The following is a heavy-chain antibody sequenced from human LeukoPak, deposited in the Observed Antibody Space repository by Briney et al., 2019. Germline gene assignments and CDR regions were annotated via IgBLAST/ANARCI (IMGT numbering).Heavy chain of an antibody. CDR2: STHSGST. CDR3: ARGRTGAAALDF. Sequence: SETLSLTCAVYGGSFSGHYWTWIRQPPGKGLEWIGDSTHSGSTNYNPSLKSQVTISVDTSKNQFSLKLTSVSAADTAVYHCARGRTGAAALDFWGPGTLVTVSS. V-gene: IGHV4-34*01. CDR1: GGSFSGHY. J-gene: IGHJ4*02. D-gene: IGHD2-2*01.